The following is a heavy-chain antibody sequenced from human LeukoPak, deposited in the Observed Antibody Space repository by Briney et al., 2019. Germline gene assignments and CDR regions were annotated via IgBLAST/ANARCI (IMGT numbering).Heavy chain of an antibody. D-gene: IGHD3-10*01. CDR2: ISGSGGST. CDR1: GFTFDDYG. J-gene: IGHJ4*02. Sequence: GGSLRLSCAASGFTFDDYGMSWVRQAPGKWLEWVSAISGSGGSTYYADSVKGRFTISRDNSKTTLYLQMSRLRAEATDVYYCAKEASRRELGDDYWGQGTLVTVSS. CDR3: AKEASRRELGDDY. V-gene: IGHV3-23*01.